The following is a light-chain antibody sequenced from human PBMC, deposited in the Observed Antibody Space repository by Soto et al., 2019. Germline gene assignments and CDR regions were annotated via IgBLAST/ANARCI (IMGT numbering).Light chain of an antibody. CDR2: GAS. Sequence: EIVMTQSPATLSVSPGERATLSCRASQSVSSNLAWYLQKPGQAPRLHIYGASTRATGIPARFSGSGSGTESTLTLSSLQSEDFAVHYGQQYNNWPPWTVGQGTKVQIK. CDR3: QQYNNWPPWT. V-gene: IGKV3-15*01. CDR1: QSVSSN. J-gene: IGKJ1*01.